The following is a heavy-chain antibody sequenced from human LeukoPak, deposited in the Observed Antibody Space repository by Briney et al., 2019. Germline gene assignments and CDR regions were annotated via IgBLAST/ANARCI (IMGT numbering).Heavy chain of an antibody. J-gene: IGHJ4*02. CDR3: ARDRTMVRGVPFDY. CDR2: IYYSGST. V-gene: IGHV4-59*12. D-gene: IGHD3-10*01. Sequence: SETLSLTCTVSGGSISSYYWSWIRQPPGKGLEWIGYIYYSGSTYYNPSLKSRVTISVDTSKNQFSLKLSSVTAADTAVYYCARDRTMVRGVPFDYWGQGTLVTVSS. CDR1: GGSISSYY.